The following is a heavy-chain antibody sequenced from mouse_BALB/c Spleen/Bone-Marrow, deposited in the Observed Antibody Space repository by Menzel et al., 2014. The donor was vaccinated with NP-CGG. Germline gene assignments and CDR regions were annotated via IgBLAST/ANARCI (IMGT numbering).Heavy chain of an antibody. CDR1: GFTFTDYY. CDR3: ARDEKVRIYWYFDV. Sequence: EVKLVESGGGLVQPGGSLRLSCATSGFTFTDYYMSWVRQPPGKALEWLGFIRNKANGYTTEYSASVKGRFTISGDNSQSILYLQMNTLRAEDSATYYCARDEKVRIYWYFDVWGAGTTVTVSS. J-gene: IGHJ1*01. D-gene: IGHD2-14*01. V-gene: IGHV7-3*02. CDR2: IRNKANGYTT.